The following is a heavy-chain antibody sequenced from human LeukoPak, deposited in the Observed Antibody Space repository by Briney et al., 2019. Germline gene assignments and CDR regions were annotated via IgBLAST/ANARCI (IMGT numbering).Heavy chain of an antibody. D-gene: IGHD3-10*01. J-gene: IGHJ4*02. CDR3: AKTPGYATGSAAYFDY. Sequence: PGRSLRLSCAASGFTFDDYAMHWVRQAPGKGLEWVSGISWNSGSIGYADSVKGRFTISRDNAKNSLYLQMNSLRAEDTALYYCAKTPGYATGSAAYFDYWGQGTLVTVSS. CDR2: ISWNSGSI. CDR1: GFTFDDYA. V-gene: IGHV3-9*01.